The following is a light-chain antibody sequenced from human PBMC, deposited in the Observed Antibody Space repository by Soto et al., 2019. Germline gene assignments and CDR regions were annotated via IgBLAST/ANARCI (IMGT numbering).Light chain of an antibody. CDR1: QRVSNN. V-gene: IGKV3-15*01. CDR3: HQYNQWPSFT. CDR2: DAS. J-gene: IGKJ3*01. Sequence: EIVMTQSPGTLSVSPGERATLLCRASQRVSNNLAWYQQKPGQAPRLLIYDASTRDTGIPARFSGSGSGTEFTLTIIRLQSEDYAVYCCHQYNQWPSFTFGPGDQVDIK.